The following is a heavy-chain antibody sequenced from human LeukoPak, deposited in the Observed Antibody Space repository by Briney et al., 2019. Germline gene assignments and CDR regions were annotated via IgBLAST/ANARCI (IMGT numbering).Heavy chain of an antibody. Sequence: SQTLSLTCAISGESVSSDDAAWSWIGQSPSRGLEWLGRTYYRSKWYYHYAISVKSRISVNPDTSKNQFSLQLNSVTPGDSAVYYCARGNLHFDYWGQGTLVTVSS. V-gene: IGHV6-1*01. CDR2: TYYRSKWYY. CDR1: GESVSSDDAA. CDR3: ARGNLHFDY. J-gene: IGHJ4*02.